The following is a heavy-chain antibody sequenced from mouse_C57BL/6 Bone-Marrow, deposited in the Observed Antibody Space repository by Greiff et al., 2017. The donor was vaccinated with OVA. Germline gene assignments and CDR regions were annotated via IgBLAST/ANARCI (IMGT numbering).Heavy chain of an antibody. D-gene: IGHD1-1*01. J-gene: IGHJ4*01. CDR2: INPYNDGT. CDR3: ARGYYYGSSYRAMDY. V-gene: IGHV1-14*01. CDR1: GYTFTSYV. Sequence: EVQLQQSGPELVKPGASVKMSCKASGYTFTSYVMHWVKQKPGQGLEWIGYINPYNDGTKYNEKFKGKATLTSDKSSSTAYMELSSLTSEDSAVYYCARGYYYGSSYRAMDYWGQGTSVTVSS.